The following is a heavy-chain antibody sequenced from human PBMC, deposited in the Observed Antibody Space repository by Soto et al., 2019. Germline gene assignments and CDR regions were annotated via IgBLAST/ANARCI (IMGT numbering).Heavy chain of an antibody. J-gene: IGHJ3*02. D-gene: IGHD3-22*01. CDR2: ISGSGGST. Sequence: PGGSLRLSCAASGFTFSSYAMSWVRQAPGKGLEWVSAISGSGGSTYYADSVKGRFTISRDNSKNTLYLQMNSLRAEDTAVYYCAKDYYDSSGYYFDTYAFDIWGQGTMVT. CDR1: GFTFSSYA. CDR3: AKDYYDSSGYYFDTYAFDI. V-gene: IGHV3-23*01.